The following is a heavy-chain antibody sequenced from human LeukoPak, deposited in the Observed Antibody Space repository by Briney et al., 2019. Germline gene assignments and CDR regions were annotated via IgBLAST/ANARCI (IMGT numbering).Heavy chain of an antibody. CDR3: AREITTVTINWFDP. V-gene: IGHV3-48*01. D-gene: IGHD4-17*01. CDR2: IRSSSSKI. Sequence: PGGSLRLSCAASGFTFSSYSMNWVRQAPGKGLEWVSYIRSSSSKIFYADSVKGRFTISRDDAKNSLYLQMDSLRAEDTALYYCAREITTVTINWFDPWGQGILVTVSS. CDR1: GFTFSSYS. J-gene: IGHJ5*02.